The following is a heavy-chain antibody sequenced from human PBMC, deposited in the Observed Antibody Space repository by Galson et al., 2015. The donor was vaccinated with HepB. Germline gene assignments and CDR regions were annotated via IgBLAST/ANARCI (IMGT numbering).Heavy chain of an antibody. Sequence: SVKVSCKASGYTFTRSPMHWVRQAPGQGLEWIGVINPNDGITTYAQKFQGRVPMTRDTSTSTVYMELSSLKSEDTAVYYWARHRIDMTRLVEIIKRPGPQHDPWGQGTQVIVSS. CDR3: ARHRIDMTRLVEIIKRPGPQHDP. CDR1: GYTFTRSP. CDR2: INPNDGIT. V-gene: IGHV1-46*01. D-gene: IGHD5-24*01. J-gene: IGHJ5*02.